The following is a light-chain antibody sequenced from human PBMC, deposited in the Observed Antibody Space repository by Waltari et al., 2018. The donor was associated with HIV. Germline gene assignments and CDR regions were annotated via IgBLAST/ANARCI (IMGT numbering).Light chain of an antibody. CDR2: DVT. Sequence: QSALTQPASVSGSPGQSITISCAGGRPDCGFYHYVSWYQQYPGKVPKVVIYDVTERPSGVSNRFSGSKSGNTASLTISGLQAEDEADYYCCSFAGTNTWVFGGGTRLTV. V-gene: IGLV2-23*02. J-gene: IGLJ3*02. CDR1: RPDCGFYHY. CDR3: CSFAGTNTWV.